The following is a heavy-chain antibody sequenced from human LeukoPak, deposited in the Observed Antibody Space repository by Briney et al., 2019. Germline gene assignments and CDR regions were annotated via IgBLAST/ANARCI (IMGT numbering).Heavy chain of an antibody. CDR2: IYSGGST. V-gene: IGHV3-66*01. D-gene: IGHD5-12*01. CDR3: ARDVVATISESYGMDV. CDR1: GFTVSGNY. Sequence: GGSLRLSCAASGFTVSGNYMSWVRQAPGKGLEWVSVIYSGGSTYYADSVKGRFTISRDNSKNTLYLQMNSLRAEDTAVYYCARDVVATISESYGMDVWGQGTTVTVSS. J-gene: IGHJ6*02.